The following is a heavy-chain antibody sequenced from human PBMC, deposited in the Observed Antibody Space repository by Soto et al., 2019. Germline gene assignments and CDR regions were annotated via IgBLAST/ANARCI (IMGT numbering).Heavy chain of an antibody. J-gene: IGHJ5*02. CDR1: GFSFTGYY. CDR2: INAHSGGT. D-gene: IGHD6-6*01. Sequence: ASVKVSCKASGFSFTGYYIHWLRQAPGQGLEWMGWINAHSGGTEYAQKFQGRVTLTRDTSIATAYLTLTSLTSDDTALYYFAKDLTRQLAYWLDPWGQGTQVTVSS. V-gene: IGHV1-2*02. CDR3: AKDLTRQLAYWLDP.